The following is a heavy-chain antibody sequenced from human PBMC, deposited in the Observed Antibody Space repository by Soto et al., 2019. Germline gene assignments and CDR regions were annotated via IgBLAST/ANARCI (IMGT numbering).Heavy chain of an antibody. CDR2: ISWNSDSI. CDR3: TKVGGLYDFWSGPLHFDL. V-gene: IGHV3-9*01. J-gene: IGHJ4*02. D-gene: IGHD3-3*01. CDR1: GFIFDDFA. Sequence: EAQLVESGGGLVQPGRSLRLSCAGSGFIFDDFAIHWVRQAPGKGLEGVSGISWNSDSIGYADSVKGRFTISRDNAKNSLYLHMNSLRVEDTALYYCTKVGGLYDFWSGPLHFDLWGQGTLVTVSS.